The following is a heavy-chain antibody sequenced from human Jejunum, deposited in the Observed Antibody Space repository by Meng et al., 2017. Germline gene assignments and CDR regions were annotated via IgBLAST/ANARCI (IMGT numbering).Heavy chain of an antibody. D-gene: IGHD2/OR15-2a*01. CDR2: ISFDGNYK. CDR3: ARDPFAYCNSDRQNSYFHH. CDR1: GFSFSTQS. Sequence: GESLKISCAASGFSFSTQSMSWVRQAPGKGLEWVAVISFDGNYKYYADPVKGRFTISRDNSKNTLYLQMNSLRHEDTAVYYCARDPFAYCNSDRQNSYFHHWGQGTLVTVSS. J-gene: IGHJ1*01. V-gene: IGHV3-30*01.